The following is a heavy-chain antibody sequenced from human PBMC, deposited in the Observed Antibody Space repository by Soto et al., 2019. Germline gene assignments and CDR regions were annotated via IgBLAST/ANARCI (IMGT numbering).Heavy chain of an antibody. CDR1: GFTFSSYA. J-gene: IGHJ4*02. CDR3: AGLMYYDYVWGSYRYLDY. D-gene: IGHD3-16*02. V-gene: IGHV3-23*01. CDR2: ISGSGGST. Sequence: GGSLRFSCAASGFTFSSYAMSWVRQAPGKGLEWVSAISGSGGSTYYADSVKGRFTISRDNSKNTLYLQMNSLRAEDTAVYYCAGLMYYDYVWGSYRYLDYWGQGTLVTVSS.